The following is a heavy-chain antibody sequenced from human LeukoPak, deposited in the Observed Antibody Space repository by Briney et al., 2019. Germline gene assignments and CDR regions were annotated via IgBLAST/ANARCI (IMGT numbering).Heavy chain of an antibody. D-gene: IGHD6-25*01. J-gene: IGHJ2*01. V-gene: IGHV3-72*01. Sequence: AGGSLRLSCAASGFTFSDNRMDWVRQAPGKGLEWVGRTRNKANSYTTEYAASVKGRFTISRDDSKKSLYLQMNSLKTEDTAVYYCDRESGGRVLGYLDLWGRGTLVSVSS. CDR1: GFTFSDNR. CDR2: TRNKANSYTT. CDR3: DRESGGRVLGYLDL.